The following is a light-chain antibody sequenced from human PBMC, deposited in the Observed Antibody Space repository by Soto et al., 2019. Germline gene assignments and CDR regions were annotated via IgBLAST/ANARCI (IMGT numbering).Light chain of an antibody. CDR1: NRDVGSYNL. V-gene: IGLV2-14*01. CDR2: EVR. Sequence: QSALTQPASVSGSPGQSITIACTGTNRDVGSYNLVSWYQQRPGEAPKLIISEVRNRPSGISYRFTGSKSGNTASLTISWLKAEDEADYYCSSYTTTSTLVFGGGTKLTVL. J-gene: IGLJ3*02. CDR3: SSYTTTSTLV.